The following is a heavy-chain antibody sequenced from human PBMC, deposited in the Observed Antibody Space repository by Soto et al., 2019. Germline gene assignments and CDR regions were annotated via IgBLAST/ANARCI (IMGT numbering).Heavy chain of an antibody. D-gene: IGHD1-26*01. J-gene: IGHJ6*02. CDR2: ISWNSGSI. CDR3: AKDWWELKRGYYYYGMDV. Sequence: GGSLRLSCAASGFTFDDYAMHWVRQAPGKGLEWVSGISWNSGSIGYADSVEGRFTISRDNAKNTLYLQMNSLRAEDTAVYYCAKDWWELKRGYYYYGMDVWGQGTTVTVSS. V-gene: IGHV3-9*01. CDR1: GFTFDDYA.